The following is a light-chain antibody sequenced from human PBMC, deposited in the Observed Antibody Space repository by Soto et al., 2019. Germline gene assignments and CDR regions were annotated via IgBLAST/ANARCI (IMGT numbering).Light chain of an antibody. CDR1: QSISSY. V-gene: IGKV1-39*01. J-gene: IGKJ1*01. Sequence: DIQMTQSPSSLCASVGDRVTITCRASQSISSYLNWYQQKPGKAPKLLIYAASSLQSGVPSRFSGSGSGTDFTLPISSLQPEDFATYYCQHSYSTSWTFGQGTKVEIE. CDR2: AAS. CDR3: QHSYSTSWT.